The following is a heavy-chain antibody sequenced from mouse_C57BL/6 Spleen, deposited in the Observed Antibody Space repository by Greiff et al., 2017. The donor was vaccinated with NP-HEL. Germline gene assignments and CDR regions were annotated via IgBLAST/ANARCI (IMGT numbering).Heavy chain of an antibody. D-gene: IGHD3-2*02. CDR3: ARSEANYYFDY. Sequence: QVQLKQPGAELVRPGSSVKLSCKASGYTFTSYWMDWVKQRPGQGLEWIGNIYPSDSETHYNQKFKDKATLTVDKSSSTAYMQLSSLTSEDSAVYYCARSEANYYFDYWGQGTTLTVSS. CDR2: IYPSDSET. V-gene: IGHV1-61*01. J-gene: IGHJ2*01. CDR1: GYTFTSYW.